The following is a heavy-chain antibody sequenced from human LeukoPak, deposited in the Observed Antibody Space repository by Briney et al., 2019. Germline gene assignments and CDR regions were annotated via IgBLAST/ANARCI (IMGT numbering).Heavy chain of an antibody. J-gene: IGHJ4*02. CDR1: GGSINSGSYY. CDR2: IYTTGTT. Sequence: SQTLSLTCTVSGGSINSGSYYWNWIRQSAGRGLEWIGHIYTTGTTNCNPSLKSRVTISLDTSKNQFSLKLNSVTAADTAVYYCARCTSTSCYNFDYWGQGTPVTVSS. CDR3: ARCTSTSCYNFDY. V-gene: IGHV4-61*09. D-gene: IGHD2-2*02.